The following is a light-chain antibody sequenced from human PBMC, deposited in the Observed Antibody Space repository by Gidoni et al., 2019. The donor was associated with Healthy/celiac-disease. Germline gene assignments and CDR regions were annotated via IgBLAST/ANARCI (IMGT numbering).Light chain of an antibody. CDR3: AAWDDSLNGWV. Sequence: QSVLTQPPSASGTPGQRVTISCSGSSSNIGSNTVNWYQQLPGTASKLLIYSNNQRPSGVPVRFSGSKSGTSASLAISGLQSEDEADYYCAAWDDSLNGWVFGGGTKLTVL. V-gene: IGLV1-44*01. J-gene: IGLJ3*02. CDR2: SNN. CDR1: SSNIGSNT.